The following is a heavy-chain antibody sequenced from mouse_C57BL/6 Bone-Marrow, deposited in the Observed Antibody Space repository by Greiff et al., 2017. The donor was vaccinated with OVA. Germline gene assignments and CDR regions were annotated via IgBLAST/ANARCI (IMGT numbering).Heavy chain of an antibody. CDR2: INPNNGGT. V-gene: IGHV1-18*01. CDR1: GYTFTDYN. Sequence: EVQGVESGPELVKPGASVKIPCKASGYTFTDYNMDWVKQSHGKSLEWIGDINPNNGGTIYNQKFKGKATLTVDKSSSTAYMELRSLTSEDTAVYYCARSRTSYFDYWGQGTTLTVSS. CDR3: ARSRTSYFDY. J-gene: IGHJ2*01.